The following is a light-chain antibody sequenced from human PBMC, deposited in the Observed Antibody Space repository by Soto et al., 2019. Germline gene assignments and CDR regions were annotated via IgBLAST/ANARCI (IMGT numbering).Light chain of an antibody. CDR1: QSVYNN. J-gene: IGKJ3*01. Sequence: EIVLTQSPDTLSLSQGERATLSCRASQSVYNNLAWYQQKPGQAPRLLIYGASTRATGIPARFSGSGSGTEFTLTISSLQSEDFAVYFCQQYNNWPPVTFGPGTKVDIK. CDR3: QQYNNWPPVT. CDR2: GAS. V-gene: IGKV3-15*01.